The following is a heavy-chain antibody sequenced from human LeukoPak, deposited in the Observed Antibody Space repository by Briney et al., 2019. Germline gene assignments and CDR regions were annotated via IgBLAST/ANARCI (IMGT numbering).Heavy chain of an antibody. CDR3: ARDRGWTAAAGRTTYFDY. CDR2: INSEGTT. CDR1: GFMLSNYW. D-gene: IGHD6-13*01. V-gene: IGHV3-74*01. J-gene: IGHJ4*02. Sequence: GGSLRLSCTASGFMLSNYWMHWVRQAPGKGLMWVSRINSEGTTNYADSVKGRFTISRDNAKNSLYLQMNSLRAEDTAVYYCARDRGWTAAAGRTTYFDYWGQGTLVTVSS.